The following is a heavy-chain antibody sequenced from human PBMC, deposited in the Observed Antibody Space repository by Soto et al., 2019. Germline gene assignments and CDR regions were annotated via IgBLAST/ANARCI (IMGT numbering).Heavy chain of an antibody. Sequence: GGPLRLSCAAFGFTFSSFAISWVRQAPGKGLEWVSAISGSGGSTYYADSVKGRFTISRDNSKNTLYLQMNSLRAEDTAVYYCAKVGGLNIVVVVAATPVPFQHWGQGTLVTVSS. J-gene: IGHJ1*01. CDR3: AKVGGLNIVVVVAATPVPFQH. CDR2: ISGSGGST. D-gene: IGHD2-15*01. V-gene: IGHV3-23*01. CDR1: GFTFSSFA.